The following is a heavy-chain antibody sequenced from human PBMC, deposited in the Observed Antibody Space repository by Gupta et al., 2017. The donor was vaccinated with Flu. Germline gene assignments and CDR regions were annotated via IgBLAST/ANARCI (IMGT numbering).Heavy chain of an antibody. V-gene: IGHV3-72*01. D-gene: IGHD3-16*01. J-gene: IGHJ4*02. CDR1: GFTFSDHT. CDR2: VKKRAQSYTT. Sequence: EVQLVESGGGLFQPGGSLRLSCVASGFTFSDHTMDWVRQAPGKGLEWVGRVKKRAQSYTTEYAASVKGRFTISRDDSKNSLYLQMNSLKTEDTAVYYCARGHDSFDSWGQGTLVTVSS. CDR3: ARGHDSFDS.